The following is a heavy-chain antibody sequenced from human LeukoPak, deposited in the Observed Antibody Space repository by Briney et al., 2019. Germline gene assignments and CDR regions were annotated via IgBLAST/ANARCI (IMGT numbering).Heavy chain of an antibody. Sequence: AGGSLRLSCAASGFTFSSYWMHWVRQAPGKGLVWVSRIDNGGSSTNYADSVRGRFTISRDNAKNTLYLQMNSLRAEDTAVYYCARVDWNIDHWGQGTLVTVSS. D-gene: IGHD1/OR15-1a*01. J-gene: IGHJ4*02. CDR1: GFTFSSYW. CDR2: IDNGGSST. V-gene: IGHV3-74*01. CDR3: ARVDWNIDH.